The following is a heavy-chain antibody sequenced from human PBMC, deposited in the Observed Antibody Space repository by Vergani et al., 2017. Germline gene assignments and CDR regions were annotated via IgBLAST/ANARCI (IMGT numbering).Heavy chain of an antibody. Sequence: QVQLQESGPGLVKPSETLSLTCTVSGGSISSYYWSWIRQSPGKGLEWIGYIYYSGSTNYNPSLKSRVTISVDTSKNQFSLKLSSVTAADTAVYYCARNPYCGGDCYSDAFDIWGQGTMVTVSS. CDR2: IYYSGST. J-gene: IGHJ3*02. CDR1: GGSISSYY. D-gene: IGHD2-21*02. V-gene: IGHV4-59*01. CDR3: ARNPYCGGDCYSDAFDI.